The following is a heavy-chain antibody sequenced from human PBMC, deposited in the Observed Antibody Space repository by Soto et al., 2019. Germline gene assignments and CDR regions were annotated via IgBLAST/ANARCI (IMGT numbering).Heavy chain of an antibody. J-gene: IGHJ4*02. D-gene: IGHD1-7*01. CDR3: ARALGRGNTFGFDS. Sequence: EVQLVESGGGLVQPGESLRLSCAASGFTFRSYEMNWVRQAPGKGLEWISYISGSGNTIYYADSVRGRFTVSRDNAKNSLFLQMNSLRAEDTALYYCARALGRGNTFGFDSWGRGTLVTVSS. CDR1: GFTFRSYE. V-gene: IGHV3-48*03. CDR2: ISGSGNTI.